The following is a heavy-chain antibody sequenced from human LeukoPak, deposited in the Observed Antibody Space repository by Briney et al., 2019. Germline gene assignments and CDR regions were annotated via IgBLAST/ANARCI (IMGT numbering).Heavy chain of an antibody. CDR1: GFTFSSDS. D-gene: IGHD5-12*01. CDR3: ARDRVSGYDSFDY. J-gene: IGHJ4*02. Sequence: PGGSLRLSCAASGFTFSSDSMNWVRRAPGKGLEWVSYISSSSSTIYYADSVKGRFTISRDNAKNSLYLQMNSLRAEDTAVYYCARDRVSGYDSFDYWGQGTLVTVSS. CDR2: ISSSSSTI. V-gene: IGHV3-48*04.